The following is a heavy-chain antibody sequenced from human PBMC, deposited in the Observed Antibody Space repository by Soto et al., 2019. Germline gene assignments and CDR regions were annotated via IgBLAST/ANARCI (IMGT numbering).Heavy chain of an antibody. CDR3: ARGTYGPDH. D-gene: IGHD3-16*01. Sequence: GSLRLSCAASGVAFSTYAMSWVRQAPGKGLEWVSSIVGSGGSTYYTDSVSTYYADSVKGRFTISRDNSKNTLYLQMNSLRAEDTAVYYCARGTYGPDHWGQGTLVTVS. V-gene: IGHV3-23*01. CDR2: IVGSGGSTYYTDSVST. J-gene: IGHJ4*02. CDR1: GVAFSTYA.